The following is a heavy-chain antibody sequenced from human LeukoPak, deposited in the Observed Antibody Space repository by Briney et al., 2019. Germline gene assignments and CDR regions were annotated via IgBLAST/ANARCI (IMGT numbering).Heavy chain of an antibody. J-gene: IGHJ4*02. D-gene: IGHD2-2*01. CDR3: ANVPRSTVSY. CDR1: EFSFSTNW. Sequence: GGSLRLSCAASEFSFSTNWMHWVRQTPGKGLEWVAELNEDGSVKYYVDSVKGRFTISRDNAKSLLFLQMYNLRTEDTGVYFCANVPRSTVSYWGRGTLVTASS. CDR2: LNEDGSVK. V-gene: IGHV3-7*01.